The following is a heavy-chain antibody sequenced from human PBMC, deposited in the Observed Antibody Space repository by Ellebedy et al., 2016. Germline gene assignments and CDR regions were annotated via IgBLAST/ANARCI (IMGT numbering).Heavy chain of an antibody. V-gene: IGHV3-13*01. J-gene: IGHJ3*02. D-gene: IGHD4-17*01. CDR1: GFTFSRSD. CDR3: ARDRASGYGDWRGAFDI. CDR2: IGTAGDT. Sequence: GESLKISCAASGFTFSRSDMHWVRQVTGKGLEWVSAIGTAGDTYYPGSVKGRFTISRENAKNSLYLQMNSLRAEDTAVYYCARDRASGYGDWRGAFDIWGQGTMVTVSS.